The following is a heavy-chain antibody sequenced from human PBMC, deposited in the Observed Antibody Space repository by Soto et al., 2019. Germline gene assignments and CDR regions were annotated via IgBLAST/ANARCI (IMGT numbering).Heavy chain of an antibody. Sequence: QVQLVQSGAEEKKPGASVKVSCKASGYTFTSYAMHWVRQAPGQRLEWMGWINAGNGNTKYSQKFQGRVAITRVTSASTAYLELSSLRSEDTAVYYCARGITLPTPLDYWCQGTLVTVSS. CDR2: INAGNGNT. CDR3: ARGITLPTPLDY. J-gene: IGHJ4*02. D-gene: IGHD1-20*01. V-gene: IGHV1-3*05. CDR1: GYTFTSYA.